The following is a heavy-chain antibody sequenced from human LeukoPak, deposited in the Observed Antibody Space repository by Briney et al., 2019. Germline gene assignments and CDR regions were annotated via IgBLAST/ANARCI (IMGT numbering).Heavy chain of an antibody. V-gene: IGHV1-2*02. D-gene: IGHD5-18*01. CDR2: INPNSGGT. Sequence: ASVKVSCKASGYTFTGYYMHWVRQAPGQGLEWMGWINPNSGGTNYAQKFQGGVTMTRDTSISTAYMELSRLRSDDTAVYYCARDRKSRGYTYYYYYMDVWGKGTTVTVSS. CDR1: GYTFTGYY. J-gene: IGHJ6*03. CDR3: ARDRKSRGYTYYYYYMDV.